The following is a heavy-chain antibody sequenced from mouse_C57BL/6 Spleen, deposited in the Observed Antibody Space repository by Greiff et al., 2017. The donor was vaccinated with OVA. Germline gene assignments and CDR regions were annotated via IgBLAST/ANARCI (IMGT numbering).Heavy chain of an antibody. J-gene: IGHJ2*01. CDR2: ISYDGSN. V-gene: IGHV3-6*01. Sequence: EVQVVESGPGLVKPSQSLSLTCSVTGYSITSGYYWNWIRQFPGNKLEWMGYISYDGSNNYNPSLKNRISITRDTSKNQFFLKLNSVTTEDTATYYCARRRLYSNPFDYWGQGTTLTVSS. D-gene: IGHD2-5*01. CDR3: ARRRLYSNPFDY. CDR1: GYSITSGYY.